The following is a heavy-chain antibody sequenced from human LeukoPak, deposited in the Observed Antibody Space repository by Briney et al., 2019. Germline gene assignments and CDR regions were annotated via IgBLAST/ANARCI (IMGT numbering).Heavy chain of an antibody. CDR1: GGTFSSYA. J-gene: IGHJ6*02. Sequence: SVKVSCKASGGTFSSYAISWVRQAPGQGLEWMGGIIPILGTANYAQKFQGRVTITADESTSTAYMELSSLRSEDTAVYYCASPTFVVVPAAMGHYYYYGMDVWGQGTTVTVSS. CDR2: IIPILGTA. V-gene: IGHV1-69*13. D-gene: IGHD2-2*01. CDR3: ASPTFVVVPAAMGHYYYYGMDV.